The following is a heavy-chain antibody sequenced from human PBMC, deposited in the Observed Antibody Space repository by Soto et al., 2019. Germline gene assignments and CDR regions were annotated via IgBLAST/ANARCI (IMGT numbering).Heavy chain of an antibody. Sequence: GGPLRLSCAASGFTFSSYAMHWVRQAPGKGLEWVAVISYDGSNKYYADSVKGRFTISRDNSKNTLYLQMNSLRAEDTAVYYCCHWNYGGGAYRGQGTLVTVSS. CDR3: CHWNYGGGAY. CDR2: ISYDGSNK. D-gene: IGHD1-7*01. J-gene: IGHJ4*02. CDR1: GFTFSSYA. V-gene: IGHV3-30-3*01.